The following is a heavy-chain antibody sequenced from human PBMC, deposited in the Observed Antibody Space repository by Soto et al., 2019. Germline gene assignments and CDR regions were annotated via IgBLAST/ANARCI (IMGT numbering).Heavy chain of an antibody. V-gene: IGHV4-59*01. D-gene: IGHD2-15*01. CDR1: GGSISSYY. Sequence: SSETLSLACTVSGGSISSYYWIWIRQPPGKGLEWIGYIYYSGSTNYNPSLKSRVTISVDTSKNQFSLKLSSVTAADTAVYYCARASSFNYYYYCGMDVWGQGTTVTVCS. J-gene: IGHJ6*02. CDR2: IYYSGST. CDR3: ARASSFNYYYYCGMDV.